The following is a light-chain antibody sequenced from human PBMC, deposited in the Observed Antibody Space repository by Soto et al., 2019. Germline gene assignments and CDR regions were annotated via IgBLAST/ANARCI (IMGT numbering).Light chain of an antibody. CDR3: SSYAGGLTV. Sequence: QSALTQPPSASGSHGQSVTISCTGTSSDVGGYNYVSWYQQFPGKAPKLMIYEVSKRPSGVPDRFSGSKSGNTASLTVSGLQPEDEAGYYCSSYAGGLTVFGTGTKVTVL. J-gene: IGLJ1*01. CDR1: SSDVGGYNY. V-gene: IGLV2-8*01. CDR2: EVS.